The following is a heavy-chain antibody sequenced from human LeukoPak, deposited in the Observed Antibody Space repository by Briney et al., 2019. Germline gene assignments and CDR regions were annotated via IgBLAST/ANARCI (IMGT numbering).Heavy chain of an antibody. V-gene: IGHV4-59*12. J-gene: IGHJ1*01. Sequence: SETLSLTCTVPGGSISSSYWSWIRQPPGKGLEWIGYIYYSGSTSYNPSLKSRVTMSVDTSKNQFSLKLSSVTAADTAVYYCAREKYFQHWGQGTLVTVSS. CDR1: GGSISSSY. CDR3: AREKYFQH. CDR2: IYYSGST.